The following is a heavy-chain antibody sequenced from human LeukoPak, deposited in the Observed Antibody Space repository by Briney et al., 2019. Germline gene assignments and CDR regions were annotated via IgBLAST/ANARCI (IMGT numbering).Heavy chain of an antibody. J-gene: IGHJ4*02. CDR1: GYTFTGYY. D-gene: IGHD3-22*01. Sequence: ASVKVSCKASGYTFTGYYMHWVRQAPGQGLEWMGWINPNSGGTNYAQKFQGRVNMTRDTSISTAYMELSRLRSDDTAVYYCVRGPRGYYDSNGYGYWGQGTLVTVSS. CDR3: VRGPRGYYDSNGYGY. V-gene: IGHV1-2*02. CDR2: INPNSGGT.